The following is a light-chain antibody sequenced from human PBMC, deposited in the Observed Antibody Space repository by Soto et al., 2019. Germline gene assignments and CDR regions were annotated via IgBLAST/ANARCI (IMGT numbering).Light chain of an antibody. CDR3: SSYTTNTTLV. V-gene: IGLV2-14*01. CDR2: EVT. Sequence: QSVLTQPASVSGSPGQSITISCIGTSSDVGNYNYVSWFQQHPGKPPKLMIYEVTNRPSGVSHRFSGSKAGITASLTISGLQAEDEADYYCSSYTTNTTLVFGTGTKLTVL. J-gene: IGLJ1*01. CDR1: SSDVGNYNY.